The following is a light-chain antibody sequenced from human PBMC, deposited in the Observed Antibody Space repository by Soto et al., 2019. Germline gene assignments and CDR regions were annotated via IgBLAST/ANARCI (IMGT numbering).Light chain of an antibody. V-gene: IGKV3-20*01. CDR3: QQYGSSPWT. CDR1: QSVGSN. J-gene: IGKJ1*01. Sequence: EIVLTQSPATLSLSPGERATLTCRASQSVGSNLAWYLQKPGQAPRLLIYGASSRATGIPDRFSGSGSGTDFTLTISRLEPEDFAVYHCQQYGSSPWTFGQGTRWIS. CDR2: GAS.